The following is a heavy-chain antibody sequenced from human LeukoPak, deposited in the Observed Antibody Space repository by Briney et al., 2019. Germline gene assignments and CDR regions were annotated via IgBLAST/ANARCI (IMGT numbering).Heavy chain of an antibody. J-gene: IGHJ5*02. Sequence: GASVKVSCKASGGTFSRYAISWVRQAPGQGLEWMGGIIPISPTANYAQKFQGRLTITTDEYTTTAYMELRGLRSEDTAVYFCATWGVSDTTLVSWFDPWGQGTLVTVSS. V-gene: IGHV1-69*05. CDR1: GGTFSRYA. D-gene: IGHD5-18*01. CDR3: ATWGVSDTTLVSWFDP. CDR2: IIPISPTA.